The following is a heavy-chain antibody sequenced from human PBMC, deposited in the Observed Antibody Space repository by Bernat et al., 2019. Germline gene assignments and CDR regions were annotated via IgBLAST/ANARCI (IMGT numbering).Heavy chain of an antibody. Sequence: QVQLVQSGAEVKKPGASVKVPCKASGYTFTSYEINWVRQATGQGLEWMGWMNPNSGNPAYAQKFQGRVTMTRSTSISTACMGLSSLGSEDTAVYCCARGVLLWFGVVDYWGQGTLVTVSS. D-gene: IGHD3-10*01. V-gene: IGHV1-8*01. J-gene: IGHJ4*02. CDR2: MNPNSGNP. CDR3: ARGVLLWFGVVDY. CDR1: GYTFTSYE.